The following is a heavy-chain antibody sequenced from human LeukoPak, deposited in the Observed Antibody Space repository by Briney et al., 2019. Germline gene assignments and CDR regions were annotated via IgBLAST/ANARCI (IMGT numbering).Heavy chain of an antibody. J-gene: IGHJ4*02. CDR2: ISNTDETR. CDR3: AREIVSAVAGNFDY. CDR1: GFNFRSYK. Sequence: GRSLRLSCAASGFNFRSYKMNWVRQAPGKGLEWVSYISNTDETRTYADSVKGRFTISRDNAKNSLHLEMNSLRAEDTAVYYCAREIVSAVAGNFDYWGQGTLVTVSS. D-gene: IGHD6-19*01. V-gene: IGHV3-48*03.